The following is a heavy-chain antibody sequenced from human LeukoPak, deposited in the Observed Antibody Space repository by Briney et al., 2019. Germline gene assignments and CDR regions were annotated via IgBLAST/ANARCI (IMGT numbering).Heavy chain of an antibody. V-gene: IGHV4-34*01. D-gene: IGHD1-1*01. J-gene: IGHJ3*02. Sequence: SETLSLTCAVYGGSFRGYYWSWIRQPPGKGLEWIGYIYYSGSTYYNPSLKSRVTISVDTSKNQFSLKLSSVTAADTAVYYCARGYVNWDAFDIWGQGTMVTVSS. CDR3: ARGYVNWDAFDI. CDR1: GGSFRGYY. CDR2: IYYSGST.